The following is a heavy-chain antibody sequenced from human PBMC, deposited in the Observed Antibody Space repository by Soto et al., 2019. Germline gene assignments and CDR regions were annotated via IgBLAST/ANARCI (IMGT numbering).Heavy chain of an antibody. J-gene: IGHJ4*02. D-gene: IGHD5-12*01. CDR2: IYSGGST. Sequence: SLIISWASSGITRSSNYMSLVLQAPGKGLEWVSVIYSGGSTDYADSVKGRFTISRDNSKNTVYLQMNSLRVEDTAVYYCARARDGYNFLYEPTWGQGTLVTVSS. CDR1: GITRSSNY. V-gene: IGHV3-53*01. CDR3: ARARDGYNFLYEPT.